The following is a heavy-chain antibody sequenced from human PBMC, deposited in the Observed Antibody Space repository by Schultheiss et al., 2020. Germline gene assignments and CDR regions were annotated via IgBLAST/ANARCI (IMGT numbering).Heavy chain of an antibody. Sequence: GGSLRLSCKGSGYSFTSYWIGWVRQMPGKGLEWMGIIYPGDSDTRYSPSFQGQVTISADKSISTAYLQWSSLKASDTAMYYCARLNDDAFDIWGQGTMVTVSS. CDR3: ARLNDDAFDI. CDR2: IYPGDSDT. J-gene: IGHJ3*02. V-gene: IGHV5-51*01. CDR1: GYSFTSYW.